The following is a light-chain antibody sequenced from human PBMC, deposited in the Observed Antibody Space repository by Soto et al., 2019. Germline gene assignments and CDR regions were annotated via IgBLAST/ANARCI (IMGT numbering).Light chain of an antibody. J-gene: IGKJ2*01. CDR1: QSVDRSY. V-gene: IGKV3-20*01. CDR2: GAS. Sequence: EGVLTQSPGTLSLSPGERATLSCRASQSVDRSYLAWYQQRPGQAPRLLIYGASSRATGIPDRFSGSGSGTDVTLTISRLEPEDFAVYFCQQYGISPPMFTLGQGNKLEIK. CDR3: QQYGISPPMFT.